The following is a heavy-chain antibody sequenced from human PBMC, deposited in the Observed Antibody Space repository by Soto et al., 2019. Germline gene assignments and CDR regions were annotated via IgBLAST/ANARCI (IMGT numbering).Heavy chain of an antibody. V-gene: IGHV1-18*01. CDR1: GYSFSSYA. J-gene: IGHJ4*02. CDR3: ARLHQSPFLSGSYYFDY. D-gene: IGHD1-26*01. Sequence: GASVKVSCKASGYSFSSYAISWVRQAPGQGLEWMGWISAHNGKTNYPQKLQGRVTMTTDTSTSTAYMELSSLRSEDTAVYYCARLHQSPFLSGSYYFDYWGQGTLVTVSS. CDR2: ISAHNGKT.